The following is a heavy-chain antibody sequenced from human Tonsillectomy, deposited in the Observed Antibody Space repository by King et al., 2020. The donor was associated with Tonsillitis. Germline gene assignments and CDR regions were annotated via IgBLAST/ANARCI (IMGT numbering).Heavy chain of an antibody. D-gene: IGHD4-17*01. V-gene: IGHV1-8*01. CDR1: GYTFTNYD. CDR2: MNPNSGNT. CDR3: ARREDTVTRLIDY. J-gene: IGHJ4*02. Sequence: VQLVQSGAELKKPGASVKVSCKASGYTFTNYDINWVRQATGQGLEWMGWMNPNSGNTGYAQKFQGRVTMTRNTSINTAYMELSSLRSEDTAIYYCARREDTVTRLIDYWGQGTLVTVSS.